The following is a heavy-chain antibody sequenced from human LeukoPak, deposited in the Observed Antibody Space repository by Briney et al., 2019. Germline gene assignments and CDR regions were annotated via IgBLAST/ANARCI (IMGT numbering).Heavy chain of an antibody. CDR1: GGSISSYY. V-gene: IGHV4-59*01. D-gene: IGHD5-18*01. CDR2: IFYSGST. CDR3: ARGWGYSYTYFDY. Sequence: ASETLSLTCTVSGGSISSYYWSWIRQPPGKGLEWIGYIFYSGSTNYNPSLKSRVTISVDTSKNQFSLKLSSVTAADTAVYYCARGWGYSYTYFDYWGQGTLVTVSS. J-gene: IGHJ4*02.